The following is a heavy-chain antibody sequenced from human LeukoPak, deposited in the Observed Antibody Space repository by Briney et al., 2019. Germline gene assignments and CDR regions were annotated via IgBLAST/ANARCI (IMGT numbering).Heavy chain of an antibody. D-gene: IGHD4-23*01. J-gene: IGHJ6*02. CDR3: ARASTVAYSYYYGMDV. V-gene: IGHV1-8*01. CDR1: GYTFTSYD. Sequence: ASVKVSCKASGYTFTSYDINWVRQATGQGLEWMGWMNPNSGNTGYAQKFQGRVTMTRNTSISTAYMELSSLRSEDTAVYHCARASTVAYSYYYGMDVWGQGTTVTVSS. CDR2: MNPNSGNT.